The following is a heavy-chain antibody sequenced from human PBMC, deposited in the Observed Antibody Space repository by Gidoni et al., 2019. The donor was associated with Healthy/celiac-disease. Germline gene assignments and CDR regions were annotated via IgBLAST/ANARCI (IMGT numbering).Heavy chain of an antibody. CDR3: AKLKLSSGSQFGGALDV. J-gene: IGHJ6*02. CDR1: GFTFSSYA. D-gene: IGHD3-10*01. Sequence: EVQLLESGGGLVQPGGSLRLSCAASGFTFSSYAMSWVRQAPGKGLEWVSAISGSGGSTYYADSVKGRFTISRDNSKNTLYLQMNSLRAEDTAVYYCAKLKLSSGSQFGGALDVWGQGTTVTVSS. CDR2: ISGSGGST. V-gene: IGHV3-23*01.